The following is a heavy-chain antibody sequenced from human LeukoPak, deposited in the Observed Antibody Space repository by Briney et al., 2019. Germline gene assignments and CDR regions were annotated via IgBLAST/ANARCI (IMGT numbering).Heavy chain of an antibody. J-gene: IGHJ3*02. CDR1: GFTFSSYA. D-gene: IGHD3-16*01. Sequence: GGSLRLSCAASGFTFSSYAMHWVRQAPGKGLEWVAVISYDGSNKYYADSVKGRFTISRDNSKNTLYLQMNSLRAEDTAVYYCARGQSYMIRHHAFDIWGQGTMVTVSS. CDR2: ISYDGSNK. CDR3: ARGQSYMIRHHAFDI. V-gene: IGHV3-30*04.